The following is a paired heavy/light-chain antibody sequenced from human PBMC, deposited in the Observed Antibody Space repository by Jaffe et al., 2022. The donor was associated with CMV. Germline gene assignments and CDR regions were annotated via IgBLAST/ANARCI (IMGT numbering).Heavy chain of an antibody. CDR2: ISQSGST. D-gene: IGHD3-16*01. CDR3: ARRYDWTGAFDY. Sequence: QVQLQESGPGLVKPSGTLSLTCAVSGGSVSSSSWWSWVRQPPGKGLEWIGEISQSGSTKFNPSLKSRVTISVDKSKNHFSLKLSSVTAADSAVYYCARRYDWTGAFDYWGRGTLVTVSS. J-gene: IGHJ4*02. CDR1: GGSVSSSSW. V-gene: IGHV4-4*02.
Light chain of an antibody. Sequence: QSVLTQPPSVSGAPGQRVTISCTGSTSNIGAGYDVHWYQQFPGTAPKLLIYSNNIRPSGVPDRFSASKSGTSASLAITGLQAEDEADYYCQSYDSSLRVFGGGTKVTVL. V-gene: IGLV1-40*01. J-gene: IGLJ3*02. CDR2: SNN. CDR3: QSYDSSLRV. CDR1: TSNIGAGYD.